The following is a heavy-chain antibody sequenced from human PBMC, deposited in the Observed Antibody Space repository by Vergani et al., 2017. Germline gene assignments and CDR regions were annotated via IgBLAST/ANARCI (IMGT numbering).Heavy chain of an antibody. CDR3: AIQAIGGGEMADLGY. V-gene: IGHV4-61*02. D-gene: IGHD5-24*01. CDR2: IYTSRST. CDR1: GGPISSGCYY. Sequence: QVQLQESGPGLVKPSQTLSLTCTVSGGPISSGCYYWSWTRQPAGKGLEWIGRIYTSRSTNYNPSLKSRLTISVDTSKNQFSLKLSSVTAADAAVYYCAIQAIGGGEMADLGYWGQGTLVTVSS. J-gene: IGHJ4*02.